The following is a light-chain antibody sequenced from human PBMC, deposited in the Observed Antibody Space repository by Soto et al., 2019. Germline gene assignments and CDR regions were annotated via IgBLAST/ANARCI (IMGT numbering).Light chain of an antibody. J-gene: IGKJ1*01. CDR2: QAS. Sequence: DTHMTQSPSTLSASVGDRVTITCRASQSLNIWLAWYQQKPGRAPQLLIYQASTLASGVPSRFSGSGSGSEFTLTISSLQPDDFATYYCQQYNDYWTFGQGTKVDIK. CDR1: QSLNIW. V-gene: IGKV1-5*03. CDR3: QQYNDYWT.